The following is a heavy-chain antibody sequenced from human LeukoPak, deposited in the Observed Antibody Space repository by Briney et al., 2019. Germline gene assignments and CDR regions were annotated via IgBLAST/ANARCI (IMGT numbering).Heavy chain of an antibody. D-gene: IGHD2-15*01. V-gene: IGHV3-48*03. CDR3: ARDSVVVVAAGMDV. Sequence: GGSLRLSCAASGFTFSSYEMNWVRQAPGKGLEWVSYISSSGSTIYYADSVKGRFTISRDNAKNSLYLQMNSLRAEDTAVYYCARDSVVVVAAGMDVWGKGTTVTISS. J-gene: IGHJ6*04. CDR2: ISSSGSTI. CDR1: GFTFSSYE.